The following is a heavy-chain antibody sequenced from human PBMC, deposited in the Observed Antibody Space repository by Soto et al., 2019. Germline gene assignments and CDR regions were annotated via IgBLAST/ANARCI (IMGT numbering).Heavy chain of an antibody. D-gene: IGHD1-1*01. J-gene: IGHJ4*02. CDR1: GFSLTTRPVG. CDR2: IYWDDDK. CDR3: AHRQLYNGAWNEGTFDY. V-gene: IGHV2-5*02. Sequence: QITLKESGPTLVKPTQTLMLTCTFSGFSLTTRPVGVGWIRQPPGQALEWLALIYWDDDKRYNPSLKTRVTITKDTSKNQVVLTMTNMDPVDTATYYCAHRQLYNGAWNEGTFDYWGQGALVTVSS.